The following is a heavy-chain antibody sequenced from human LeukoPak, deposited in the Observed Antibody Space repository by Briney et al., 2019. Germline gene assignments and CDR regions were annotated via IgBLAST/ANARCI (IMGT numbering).Heavy chain of an antibody. CDR3: ARRRGSYPNWFDP. V-gene: IGHV4-59*08. CDR1: GGSISSYY. Sequence: SETLSLTCTVSGGSISSYYWSWIRQPPGKGLEWIGYIYYSGSTNYNPSLKSRVTISVDTSKNQFSLKLSSVTAADTAVYYCARRRGSYPNWFDPRGQGTLVTVSS. CDR2: IYYSGST. J-gene: IGHJ5*02. D-gene: IGHD1-26*01.